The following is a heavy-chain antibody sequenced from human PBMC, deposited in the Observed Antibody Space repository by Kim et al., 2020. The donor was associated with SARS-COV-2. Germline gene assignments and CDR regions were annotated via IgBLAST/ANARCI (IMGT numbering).Heavy chain of an antibody. CDR2: ISYDGSKK. V-gene: IGHV3-30*18. CDR3: AKRGAYGDSTRYFDY. D-gene: IGHD4-17*01. Sequence: GGSLRLSCAASGFTFSSYGMHWVRQAPGKGLEWVAVISYDGSKKYYADSVKGRFTISRDNSKNTLYLQMNSLRAEDTAVYYCAKRGAYGDSTRYFDYWGQGTLVTVSS. CDR1: GFTFSSYG. J-gene: IGHJ4*02.